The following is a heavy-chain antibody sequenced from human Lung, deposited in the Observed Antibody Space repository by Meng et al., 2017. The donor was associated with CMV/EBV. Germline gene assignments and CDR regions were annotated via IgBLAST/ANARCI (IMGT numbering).Heavy chain of an antibody. J-gene: IGHJ5*02. CDR2: IHYRGST. CDR1: GGSISSSGYY. CDR3: GREALSIAVASTNH. D-gene: IGHD6-19*01. V-gene: IGHV4-39*07. Sequence: VCPWGSLAPTCPVSGGSISSSGYYWGWIRQPPGKGLEWIGSIHYRGSTYYNPSLKGRVTISVDTSKNQFSLKVNSVTAADTAVYYCGREALSIAVASTNHWGQGTLVTVSS.